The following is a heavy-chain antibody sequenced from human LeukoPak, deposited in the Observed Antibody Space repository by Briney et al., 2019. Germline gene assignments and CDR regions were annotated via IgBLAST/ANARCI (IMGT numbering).Heavy chain of an antibody. V-gene: IGHV1-69*13. Sequence: GASVTVSCTASGGTFSSYAISWVRQAPGQGLEWMGGIIPIFGTANYAQKFQGRVTITADESTSTAYMELSSPRSDDTAVYYCASAQSIAAAGNLNWFDPWGQGTLVTVSS. CDR2: IIPIFGTA. J-gene: IGHJ5*02. CDR3: ASAQSIAAAGNLNWFDP. D-gene: IGHD6-13*01. CDR1: GGTFSSYA.